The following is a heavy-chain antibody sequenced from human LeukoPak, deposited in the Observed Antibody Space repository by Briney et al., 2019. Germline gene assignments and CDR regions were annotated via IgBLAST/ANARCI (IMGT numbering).Heavy chain of an antibody. V-gene: IGHV1-69*05. D-gene: IGHD1-26*01. CDR2: TIPIFGTA. CDR1: GGTFSSYA. J-gene: IGHJ3*02. Sequence: SSVKVSCKASGGTFSSYAISWVRQAPGQGLEWMGGTIPIFGTANYAQKFQGRVTITTDESTSTAYMELSSLRSEDTAVYYCARDQGGGSAFDTWGQGTMVTVSS. CDR3: ARDQGGGSAFDT.